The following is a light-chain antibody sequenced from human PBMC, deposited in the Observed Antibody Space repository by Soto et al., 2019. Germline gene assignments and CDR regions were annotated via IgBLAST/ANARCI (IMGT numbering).Light chain of an antibody. CDR3: QTWSNDIRL. J-gene: IGLJ3*02. CDR2: LNSDGSH. V-gene: IGLV4-69*01. Sequence: QPVLTQPHSASSSLGASVKLTCTLSSGHNSYSIAWHQQQPEKGPRYLMKLNSDGSHSKGDGIPDSFSGSSSGAERYLTISRLQYEDEADYYCQTWSNDIRLLGGANKQTVL. CDR1: SGHNSYS.